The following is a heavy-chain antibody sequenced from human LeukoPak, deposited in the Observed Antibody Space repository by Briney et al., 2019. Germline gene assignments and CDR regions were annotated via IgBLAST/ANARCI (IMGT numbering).Heavy chain of an antibody. J-gene: IGHJ6*03. Sequence: PSETLSLTCSVSGGSISSPSYFWGWIRQPPGTGLEWIASVHFSGSLYVNPSLKSRVTISIDTANNQFSLKLSSVTAADTAVYFCARQLYISGSYYAPMDVWGKGTTVTIFS. CDR1: GGSISSPSYF. D-gene: IGHD3-10*01. CDR2: VHFSGSL. CDR3: ARQLYISGSYYAPMDV. V-gene: IGHV4-39*01.